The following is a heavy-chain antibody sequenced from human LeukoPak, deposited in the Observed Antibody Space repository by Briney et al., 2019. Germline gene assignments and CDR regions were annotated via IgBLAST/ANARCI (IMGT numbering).Heavy chain of an antibody. CDR3: AKGGYYYGSGSYPDY. D-gene: IGHD3-10*01. CDR2: ISWNSGSI. CDR1: GFTFDDCA. Sequence: HPGRSLRLSCAASGFTFDDCAMHWVRQAPGKGLEWVSGISWNSGSIGYADSVKGRFTISRDNAKNPLYLQMNSLRAEDTALYYCAKGGYYYGSGSYPDYWGQGTLVTVSS. J-gene: IGHJ4*02. V-gene: IGHV3-9*01.